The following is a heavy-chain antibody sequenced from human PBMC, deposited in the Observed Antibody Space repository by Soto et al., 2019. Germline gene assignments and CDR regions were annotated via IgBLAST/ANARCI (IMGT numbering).Heavy chain of an antibody. CDR2: ISYSGST. J-gene: IGHJ4*02. V-gene: IGHV4-4*02. D-gene: IGHD2-21*02. Sequence: QVQLQESGPGLVKPSGTLSLTCAVSGGSISSADWCWSWVRQSPGQGLEWIGEISYSGSTSCKPSLRSRATISADKSENQFSLTRTSVTAADTAVYYWARRGCDSIFGSLDYWGQGILVTVSS. CDR3: ARRGCDSIFGSLDY. CDR1: GGSISSADW.